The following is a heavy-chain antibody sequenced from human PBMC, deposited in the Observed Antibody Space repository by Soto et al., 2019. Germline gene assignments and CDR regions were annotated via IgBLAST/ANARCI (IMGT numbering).Heavy chain of an antibody. CDR2: IRSKAYGGTT. CDR1: GFTFGEYA. CDR3: TRKRPLRAGLDY. V-gene: IGHV3-49*03. D-gene: IGHD6-25*01. Sequence: GGSLRLSCTASGFTFGEYAMSWFRQAPGKGLEWVGFIRSKAYGGTTEYAASVKGRFTISREDSKSIAYLQMNSLKTEDTAVYYCTRKRPLRAGLDYWGQGTLVTVSS. J-gene: IGHJ4*02.